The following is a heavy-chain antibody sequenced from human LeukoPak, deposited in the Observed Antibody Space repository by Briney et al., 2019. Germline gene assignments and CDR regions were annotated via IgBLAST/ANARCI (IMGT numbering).Heavy chain of an antibody. CDR1: GFTVGSNY. CDR2: MYSGGST. Sequence: PGGSLRLSCAASGFTVGSNYMSWVRQAPGKGLEWVSVMYSGGSTYYADSVKGRFTISRDNSKNTLYLQMNSLRAEDTAVYYCARAGYYESSGYYLDYWGQGTLVTVSS. J-gene: IGHJ4*02. V-gene: IGHV3-66*02. CDR3: ARAGYYESSGYYLDY. D-gene: IGHD3-22*01.